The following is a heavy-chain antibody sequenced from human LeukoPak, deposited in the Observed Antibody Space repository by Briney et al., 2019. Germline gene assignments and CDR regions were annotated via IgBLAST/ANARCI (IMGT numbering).Heavy chain of an antibody. CDR2: IKQDGSEK. V-gene: IGHV3-7*03. Sequence: GGSLRLSCAASGFTFSSYWMSWVRQAPGKGLEWVANIKQDGSEKYYVDSVKGRFTISRDNAKNSLYLQMNSLRAEDTALYYCAKDIRDDYDGLGYFDYWGQGTLVTVSS. D-gene: IGHD4-17*01. J-gene: IGHJ4*02. CDR3: AKDIRDDYDGLGYFDY. CDR1: GFTFSSYW.